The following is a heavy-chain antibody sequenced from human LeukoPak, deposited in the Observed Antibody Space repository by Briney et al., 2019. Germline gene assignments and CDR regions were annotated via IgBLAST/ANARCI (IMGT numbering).Heavy chain of an antibody. CDR1: GFTFSSYT. CDR2: ISSSSSYI. J-gene: IGHJ4*02. Sequence: GGSLRLSCAASGFTFSSYTMNWVRQAPGKGLEWVSSISSSSSYIYYADSVKGRFTISRDNAKNSLYLQMNSLRAEDTAVYYCARGYSGYDGRLFDYWGQGTQVTVSS. D-gene: IGHD5-12*01. CDR3: ARGYSGYDGRLFDY. V-gene: IGHV3-21*01.